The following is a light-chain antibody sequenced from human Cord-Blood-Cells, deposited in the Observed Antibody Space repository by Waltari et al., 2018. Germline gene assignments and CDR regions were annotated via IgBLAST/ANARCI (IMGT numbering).Light chain of an antibody. CDR3: QQYGSSLYS. CDR1: QSVSSSY. V-gene: IGKV3-20*01. CDR2: GAA. J-gene: IGKJ2*03. Sequence: DSVFTQSPGTLSMSPVERSTHSCRDSQSVSSSYLAWYKPTPGQAPRLLIYGAASRATGIPDRFSGSGSRTDFTLTISKLEPDDFAVYYCQQYGSSLYSFGQGTKLEIK.